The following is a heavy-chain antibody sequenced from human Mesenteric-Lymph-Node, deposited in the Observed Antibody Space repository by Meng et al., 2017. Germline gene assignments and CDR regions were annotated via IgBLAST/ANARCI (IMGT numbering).Heavy chain of an antibody. D-gene: IGHD2-21*02. CDR2: VNAASGNT. CDR3: AKSSLHAGTLYFDS. CDR1: GYSFTTYG. Sequence: QVQLVQSGAEVKNHGAAVKGSGKTSGYSFTTYGIHGVRQAPGQSLEWMGWVNAASGNTRYSQKFQDRVTINRDTSASSAYMEVSSLRSEDTAVYYCAKSSLHAGTLYFDSWGQGTLVTVSS. V-gene: IGHV1-3*01. J-gene: IGHJ4*02.